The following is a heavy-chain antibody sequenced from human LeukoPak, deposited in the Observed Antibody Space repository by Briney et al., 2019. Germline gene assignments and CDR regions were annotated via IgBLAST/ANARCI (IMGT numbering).Heavy chain of an antibody. CDR2: ISYDGSNK. J-gene: IGHJ4*02. CDR1: GFTFSHYG. Sequence: GGSLRLSCAASGFTFSHYGMHWVRQAPGKGLEWVAIISYDGSNKYYADSLKGRFSISRDNSKNTLYLQINSLRAEDTAVYYCAKSFGSLWFGESQYFDYWGQGTLVTVSS. CDR3: AKSFGSLWFGESQYFDY. D-gene: IGHD3-10*01. V-gene: IGHV3-30*18.